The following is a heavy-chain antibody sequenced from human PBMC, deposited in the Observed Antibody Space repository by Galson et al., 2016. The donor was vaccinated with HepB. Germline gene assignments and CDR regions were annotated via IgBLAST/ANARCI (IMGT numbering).Heavy chain of an antibody. Sequence: LRLSCAASGFTFDSYAMSWVRQAPGQGLEWVANMKNDGSEEYYLGSLKGRFTISRDNARNSLYLQMNNLRAEDTAVYYCAREGDRIVAAGLDYWGQGTLVTVSS. D-gene: IGHD6-25*01. CDR2: MKNDGSEE. V-gene: IGHV3-7*01. CDR3: AREGDRIVAAGLDY. J-gene: IGHJ4*02. CDR1: GFTFDSYA.